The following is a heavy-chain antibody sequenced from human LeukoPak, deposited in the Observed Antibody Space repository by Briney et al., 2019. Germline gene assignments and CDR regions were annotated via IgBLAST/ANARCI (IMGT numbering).Heavy chain of an antibody. J-gene: IGHJ4*02. CDR1: GYTFASYG. Sequence: ASVKVSCKASGYTFASYGISWVRQAPGQGLEWMGWINPNSGGTNYAQKFQGRVTMTRDTSISTAYMELSRLRSDDTAVYYCAVGVVVPAAKVFDYWGQGTLVTVSS. D-gene: IGHD2-2*01. CDR2: INPNSGGT. CDR3: AVGVVVPAAKVFDY. V-gene: IGHV1-2*02.